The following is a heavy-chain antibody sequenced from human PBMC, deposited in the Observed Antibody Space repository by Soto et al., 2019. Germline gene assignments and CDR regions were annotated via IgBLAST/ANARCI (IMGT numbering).Heavy chain of an antibody. CDR2: IKSKTDGGTT. CDR1: GFTFSNAW. J-gene: IGHJ5*02. CDR3: TRDYIAVANWFDP. V-gene: IGHV3-15*01. D-gene: IGHD6-19*01. Sequence: PGGSLRLSCAASGFTFSNAWMSWVRQAPGKGLEWVGRIKSKTDGGTTDYAAPVKGGFTISRDDSKNTLYLQMNSLKTEDTAVYYCTRDYIAVANWFDPWGQGTLVTVSS.